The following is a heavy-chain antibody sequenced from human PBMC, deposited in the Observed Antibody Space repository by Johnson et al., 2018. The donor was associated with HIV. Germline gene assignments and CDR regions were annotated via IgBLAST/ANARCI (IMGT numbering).Heavy chain of an antibody. V-gene: IGHV3-23*04. CDR3: ARDLRTARGWFGGMIRGAFDI. CDR1: GFTFSSYA. D-gene: IGHD6-19*01. Sequence: VQLVESGGGLVQPGGSLRLSCAASGFTFSSYAMSWVRQAPGKGLEWVSAISGSGGSTYYADSVKGRFTISRDNAKNSLYLQINSLRVEDTAMYYCARDLRTARGWFGGMIRGAFDIWGQGTMVTVSS. CDR2: ISGSGGST. J-gene: IGHJ3*02.